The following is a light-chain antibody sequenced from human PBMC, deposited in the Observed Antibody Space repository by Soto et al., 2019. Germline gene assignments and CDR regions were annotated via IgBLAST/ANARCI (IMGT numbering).Light chain of an antibody. J-gene: IGKJ1*01. CDR3: QQYNSYWKM. V-gene: IGKV3-20*01. Sequence: EIVLTQSPGTLSLSPGETTTLSCRASQSVSSNYLVWYQQKPGQAPRLLMSGASSRAPGIPDRFSGRGSGTDFTLTISRLEPEDFAVYYCQQYNSYWKMFGQGTKVEV. CDR2: GAS. CDR1: QSVSSNY.